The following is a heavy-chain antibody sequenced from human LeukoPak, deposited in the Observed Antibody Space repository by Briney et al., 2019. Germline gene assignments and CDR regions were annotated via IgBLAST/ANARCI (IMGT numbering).Heavy chain of an antibody. Sequence: PGGSLRLSCAASGFTFSSYRMHWVRQAPGKGLEWVSVIYSGGSTYYADSVKGRFTISRDNSKNTLYLQMNSLRAEDTAVYYCARATVWWLPFDFWGQGTLVTVSS. V-gene: IGHV3-53*01. CDR2: IYSGGST. J-gene: IGHJ4*02. D-gene: IGHD5-12*01. CDR1: GFTFSSYR. CDR3: ARATVWWLPFDF.